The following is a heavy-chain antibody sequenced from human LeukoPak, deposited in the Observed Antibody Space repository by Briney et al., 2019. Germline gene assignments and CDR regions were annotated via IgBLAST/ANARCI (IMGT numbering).Heavy chain of an antibody. J-gene: IGHJ3*01. V-gene: IGHV3-48*02. D-gene: IGHD3-9*01. Sequence: GGSLRLSCADSGFSISSFPFNWIRQAPGKGLEWIAHIRRESEFISYPDSVKGRFTISRDNGKKTLYLQMSSLRDEHTAVYFCVRDRDWAFDLWGQGTMVTVSS. CDR3: VRDRDWAFDL. CDR2: IRRESEFI. CDR1: GFSISSFP.